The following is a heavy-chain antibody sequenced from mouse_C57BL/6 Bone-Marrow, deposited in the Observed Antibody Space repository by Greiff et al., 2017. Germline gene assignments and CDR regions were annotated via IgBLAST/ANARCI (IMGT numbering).Heavy chain of an antibody. CDR3: AREGEQGWYFDV. J-gene: IGHJ1*03. V-gene: IGHV1-54*01. CDR1: GYAFTNYL. Sequence: VQLQQSGAELVRPGTSVKVSCKASGYAFTNYLIEWVKQRPGQGLEWIGVINPGSGGTNYNEKFKGKATLTADKSSSTAYMQLSSLTSEDSAVYFCAREGEQGWYFDVWGTGTTVTVSS. CDR2: INPGSGGT.